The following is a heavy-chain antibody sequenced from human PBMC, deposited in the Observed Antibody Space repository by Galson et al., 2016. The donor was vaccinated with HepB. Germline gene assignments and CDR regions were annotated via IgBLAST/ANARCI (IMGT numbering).Heavy chain of an antibody. CDR1: GFTFDDYA. CDR3: AEASTVTTDYFDY. V-gene: IGHV3-9*01. CDR2: ISWNSGSI. D-gene: IGHD4-17*01. J-gene: IGHJ4*01. Sequence: SLRLSCAASGFTFDDYAMHWVRQAPGKGLEWVSGISWNSGSIGYADSVKGRFTISRDNAKNSLYLLMNSLRAEDTALYYCAEASTVTTDYFDYWGHGTLVTVSS.